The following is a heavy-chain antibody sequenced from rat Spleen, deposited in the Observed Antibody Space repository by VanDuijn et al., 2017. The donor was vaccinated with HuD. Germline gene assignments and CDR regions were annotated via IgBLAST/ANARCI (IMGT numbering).Heavy chain of an antibody. Sequence: EVQLVESGGGLVQAGRSMKVSCAASGLTFSDYDMAWVLQAPTKGLEWVASISDDGGSTYYRDSVKGRFTISRDNAKSTLYLQMDSLRSEDTATYYCARLGSVGYFDYWGQGVMVTVSS. D-gene: IGHD4-6*01. J-gene: IGHJ2*01. V-gene: IGHV5-25*01. CDR1: GLTFSDYD. CDR2: ISDDGGST. CDR3: ARLGSVGYFDY.